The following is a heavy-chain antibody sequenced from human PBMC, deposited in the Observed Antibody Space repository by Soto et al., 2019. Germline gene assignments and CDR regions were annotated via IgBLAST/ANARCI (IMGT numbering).Heavy chain of an antibody. V-gene: IGHV3-64D*06. CDR1: GFTFRMFS. Sequence: HPGGSLRLSCSASGFTFRMFSMHWVRQAPGKGLEYVSGISSNGDSTYYADSVKGRFTISRDNSKNTLYLQMSSLRAVDTAVYYCVHPRSTVQIPPTWGQGTLVTVSS. CDR2: ISSNGDST. CDR3: VHPRSTVQIPPT. D-gene: IGHD4-17*01. J-gene: IGHJ5*02.